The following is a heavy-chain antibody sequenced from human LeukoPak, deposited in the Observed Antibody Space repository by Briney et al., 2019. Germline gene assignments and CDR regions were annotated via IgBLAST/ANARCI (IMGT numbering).Heavy chain of an antibody. Sequence: SETLCLTCTVSSGSMSSSPYSWGWIRQPPGQGLEWIATIYYSGSIYYNPSVKSRATISVDTSKNQFSLKLSSVTAADTAVYYCARLLRTSRDDYNFDYWGQGTLVTVSS. D-gene: IGHD5-24*01. CDR1: SGSMSSSPYS. CDR3: ARLLRTSRDDYNFDY. CDR2: IYYSGSI. V-gene: IGHV4-39*01. J-gene: IGHJ4*02.